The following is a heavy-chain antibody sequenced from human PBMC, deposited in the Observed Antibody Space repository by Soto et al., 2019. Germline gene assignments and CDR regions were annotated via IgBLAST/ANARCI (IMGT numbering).Heavy chain of an antibody. D-gene: IGHD7-27*01. CDR1: GGTFSDHA. J-gene: IGHJ4*02. CDR2: LIPLFGTT. Sequence: QVQLVQSGAEVKKPGSSVKVSCEASGGTFSDHAISWVRQAPGQGPEWMGGLIPLFGTTQHAQNFQDRLTITADKSTSTAYMALTSLRFEDTAIYYCARGPNWGYRFDSWGQGTLVTVSS. CDR3: ARGPNWGYRFDS. V-gene: IGHV1-69*06.